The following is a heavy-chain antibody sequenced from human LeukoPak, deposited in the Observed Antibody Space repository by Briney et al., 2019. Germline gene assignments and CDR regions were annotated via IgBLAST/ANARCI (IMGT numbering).Heavy chain of an antibody. D-gene: IGHD3-10*01. J-gene: IGHJ4*02. CDR3: AKAYYGSVVIDY. Sequence: PGGSLRLSCAASGFTFSSYAMSWVRQAPGKGLEWASAISGSGGSTYYADSVKGRFTISRDNSKNTLYLQMNSLRAEDTAVYYCAKAYYGSVVIDYWGQGTLVTVSS. CDR2: ISGSGGST. CDR1: GFTFSSYA. V-gene: IGHV3-23*01.